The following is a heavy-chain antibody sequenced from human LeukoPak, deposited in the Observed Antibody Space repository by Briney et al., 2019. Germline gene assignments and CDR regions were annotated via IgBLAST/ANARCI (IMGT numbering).Heavy chain of an antibody. V-gene: IGHV3-30*18. CDR3: ANAYPRYYFDY. CDR2: ISYDGSNK. Sequence: GGSLRLSCAASGFTFSSYGMHWVRQAPGKGLEWVAVISYDGSNKYYADSVKGRFTISRDNSKNTLYLQMNSLRAEDTAVYYCANAYPRYYFDYWGQGTLVTVSS. J-gene: IGHJ4*02. CDR1: GFTFSSYG. D-gene: IGHD2-2*01.